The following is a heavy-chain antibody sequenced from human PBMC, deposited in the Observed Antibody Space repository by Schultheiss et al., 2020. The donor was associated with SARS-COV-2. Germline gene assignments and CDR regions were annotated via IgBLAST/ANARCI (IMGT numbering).Heavy chain of an antibody. V-gene: IGHV2-5*01. CDR3: ARIRATGYFDL. CDR1: GFSLSTSGVG. CDR2: IYWNDDK. Sequence: SGPTLVKPTQTLTLTCTFSGFSLSTSGVGVGWIRQPPGKALEWLALIYWNDDKRYSPSLKSRLTITKVTSKNQVVLTMTNMDPVDTATYYCARIRATGYFDLWGRGTLVTVSS. J-gene: IGHJ2*01. D-gene: IGHD5-18*01.